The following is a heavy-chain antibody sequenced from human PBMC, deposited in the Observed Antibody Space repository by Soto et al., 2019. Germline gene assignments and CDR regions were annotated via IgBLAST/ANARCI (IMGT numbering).Heavy chain of an antibody. V-gene: IGHV1-18*01. CDR1: GYTFTSYG. CDR3: ARERSGSGTSFDD. D-gene: IGHD3-10*01. CDR2: ISAANGNT. J-gene: IGHJ4*02. Sequence: QVQLVQSGAEVKNSGASVKVSCKASGYTFTSYGFSWVRQAPGQGLEWMGWISAANGNTNYAQKLPGRVTMTTDTSTGTAYMELRSLRSDDTATYYCARERSGSGTSFDDWGQGTLVTVSS.